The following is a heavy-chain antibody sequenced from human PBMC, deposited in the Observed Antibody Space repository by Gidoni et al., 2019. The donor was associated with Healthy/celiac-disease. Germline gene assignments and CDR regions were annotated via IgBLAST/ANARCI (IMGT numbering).Heavy chain of an antibody. J-gene: IGHJ3*02. V-gene: IGHV3-49*03. Sequence: EVQLVESGGGLVQPGRSLRLSCTASGFTFGDYAMIWFRQAPGKGLEWVGFIRSKAYGGTTEYAASVKGRFTISRDDSKSIAYLQMNSLKTEDTAVYYCTREGAYSSSWYSVGHKVYAFDIWGQGTMVTVSS. CDR1: GFTFGDYA. CDR3: TREGAYSSSWYSVGHKVYAFDI. D-gene: IGHD6-13*01. CDR2: IRSKAYGGTT.